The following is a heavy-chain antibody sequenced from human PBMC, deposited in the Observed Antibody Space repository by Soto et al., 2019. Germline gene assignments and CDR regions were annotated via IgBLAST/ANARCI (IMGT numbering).Heavy chain of an antibody. D-gene: IGHD6-13*01. CDR2: ISSSSSYI. CDR3: ARDREVAAAGTNWVDP. CDR1: GFTFSSYS. V-gene: IGHV3-21*01. Sequence: EVQLVESGGGLVKPGGSLRLSCAASGFTFSSYSMNWVRQAPGKGLEWVSSISSSSSYIYYADSVKGRFTISRDNAKNSLYLQMNSLRAEDTAGYYCARDREVAAAGTNWVDPWGQGTLVTVSS. J-gene: IGHJ5*02.